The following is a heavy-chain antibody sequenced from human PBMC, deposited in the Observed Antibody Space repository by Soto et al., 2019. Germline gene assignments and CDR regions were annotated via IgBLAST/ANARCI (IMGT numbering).Heavy chain of an antibody. J-gene: IGHJ3*02. V-gene: IGHV3-23*01. Sequence: TGGSLSLSCAASGFPFSSYCMSWVRQAPGKGLEWVSAISGSGGSTYYADSVKGRFTISRDNSKNTLYLQMNSLRAEDTAVYYCARYYNWNYVDAFDIWGQGTMVTVSS. CDR2: ISGSGGST. CDR3: ARYYNWNYVDAFDI. CDR1: GFPFSSYC. D-gene: IGHD1-7*01.